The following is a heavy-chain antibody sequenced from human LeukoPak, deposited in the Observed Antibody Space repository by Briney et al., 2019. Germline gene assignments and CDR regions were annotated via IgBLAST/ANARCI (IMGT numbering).Heavy chain of an antibody. CDR3: ARYSATYGVDY. CDR2: ISSNGGST. J-gene: IGHJ4*02. CDR1: GFTFSSYA. V-gene: IGHV3-64*01. D-gene: IGHD1-26*01. Sequence: GGSLRLSCAASGFTFSSYAMHWVRQAPGNGLEYVSTISSNGGSTYYANSVKGRFTISRDNSKNTVYLQMGSLRGVDMAVYYCARYSATYGVDYWGQGTLVTGSS.